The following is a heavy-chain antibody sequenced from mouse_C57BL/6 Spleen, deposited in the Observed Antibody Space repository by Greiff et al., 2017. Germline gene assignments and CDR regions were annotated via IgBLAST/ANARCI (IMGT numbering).Heavy chain of an antibody. J-gene: IGHJ2*01. CDR2: IDPSDSYT. Sequence: QVQLQQPGAELVKPGASVKLSCKASGYTFTSYWMQWVKQRPGQGLEWIGEIDPSDSYTNYNQKFKGKATLTVDTSSSPAYMQLSSLTSEDSAVYYWARRGLIYYGLDYWGQGTTLTVSS. CDR3: ARRGLIYYGLDY. D-gene: IGHD2-1*01. V-gene: IGHV1-50*01. CDR1: GYTFTSYW.